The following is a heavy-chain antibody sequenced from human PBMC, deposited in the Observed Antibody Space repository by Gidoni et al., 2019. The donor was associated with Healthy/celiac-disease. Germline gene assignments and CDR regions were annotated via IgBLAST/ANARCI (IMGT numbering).Heavy chain of an antibody. Sequence: SGGGLVQPGGSLRLSCAASGFTFSSYEMNWVRQAPGKGLEWVSYISSSGSTIYYADSVKGRFTISRDNAKNSLYLQMNSLRAEDTAVYYCARDRYCSSTSCYGYYYYYGMDVWGQGTTVTVSS. CDR2: ISSSGSTI. CDR1: GFTFSSYE. J-gene: IGHJ6*02. D-gene: IGHD2-2*01. V-gene: IGHV3-48*03. CDR3: ARDRYCSSTSCYGYYYYYGMDV.